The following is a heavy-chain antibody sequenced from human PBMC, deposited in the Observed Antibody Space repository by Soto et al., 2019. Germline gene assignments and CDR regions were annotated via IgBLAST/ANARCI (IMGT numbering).Heavy chain of an antibody. CDR3: AMDYYDSSGYPLGYYGMDV. CDR1: GFTFDDYT. Sequence: GGSLRLSCAASGFTFDDYTMHWVRQAPGKGLEWVSLISWDGGSTYYADSVKGRFTISRDNSKNSLYLQMNSLRTEDTALYYCAMDYYDSSGYPLGYYGMDVWGQGTTVTVSS. J-gene: IGHJ6*02. CDR2: ISWDGGST. V-gene: IGHV3-43*01. D-gene: IGHD3-22*01.